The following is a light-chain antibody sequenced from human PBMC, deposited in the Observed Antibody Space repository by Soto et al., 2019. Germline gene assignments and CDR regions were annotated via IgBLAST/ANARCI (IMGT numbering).Light chain of an antibody. CDR3: QQYNSWPLT. J-gene: IGKJ4*01. CDR1: QSVGNN. CDR2: GAS. V-gene: IGKV3-15*01. Sequence: DIVVTQSPATLSVSPGERATLSCRASQSVGNNFAWYQQKPGQAPRLLIYGASTRATGIPASFSGSGSETEFNLTISSLQSEEFAVYYCQQYNSWPLTFGGGNKVELK.